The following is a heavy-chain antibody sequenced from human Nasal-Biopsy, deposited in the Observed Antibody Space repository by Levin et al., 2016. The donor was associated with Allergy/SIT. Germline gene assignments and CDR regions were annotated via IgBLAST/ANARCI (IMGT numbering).Heavy chain of an antibody. J-gene: IGHJ4*02. V-gene: IGHV3-7*01. CDR2: IKQGGNEK. CDR1: GFMFSSYW. CDR3: ARDRSDTPYDGPTDY. D-gene: IGHD3-22*01. Sequence: GESLKISCTVSGFMFSSYWMSWARQAPGKGLEWVACIKQGGNEKYYVDSVKGRFTISRDDAKDTVYLQMNSLRVEDTGIYYCARDRSDTPYDGPTDYWGQGAQVTVSS.